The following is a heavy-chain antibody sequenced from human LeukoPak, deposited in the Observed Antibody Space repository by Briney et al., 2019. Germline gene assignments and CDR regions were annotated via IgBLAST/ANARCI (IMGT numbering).Heavy chain of an antibody. CDR3: ASTIATYYYGSGSYLTHAFDI. J-gene: IGHJ3*02. CDR1: GGSFSGYY. D-gene: IGHD3-10*01. CDR2: IYYSGST. V-gene: IGHV4-34*01. Sequence: PSETLSLTCAVYGGSFSGYYWGWIRQPPGKGLEWIGSIYYSGSTYYNPSLKSRVTISVDTSKNQFSLKLSSVTAADTAVYYCASTIATYYYGSGSYLTHAFDIWGQGTMVTVSS.